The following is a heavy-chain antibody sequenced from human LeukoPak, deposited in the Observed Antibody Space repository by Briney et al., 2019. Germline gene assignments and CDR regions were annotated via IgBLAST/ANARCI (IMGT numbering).Heavy chain of an antibody. D-gene: IGHD6-19*01. CDR1: GGSISSGGYY. J-gene: IGHJ5*02. CDR2: IYYSGST. Sequence: PSETLSLTCTVSGGSISSGGYYWSWIRQHPGKGLEWIGYIYYSGSTYYNPSLKSRVTISVDTSKNQFSLKLSSVTAADTAVYYCARVGWDNWFDPWGQGTLVTVSS. CDR3: ARVGWDNWFDP. V-gene: IGHV4-31*03.